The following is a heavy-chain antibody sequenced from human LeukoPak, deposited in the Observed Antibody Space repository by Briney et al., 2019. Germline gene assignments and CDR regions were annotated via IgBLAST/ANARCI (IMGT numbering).Heavy chain of an antibody. V-gene: IGHV3-21*01. CDR2: ISSGSSYI. D-gene: IGHD5-12*01. CDR3: AKGGYDDYYMDV. CDR1: GITFSTYS. J-gene: IGHJ6*03. Sequence: GGSLRLSCASSGITFSTYSMNWVRQAPGKGLEWVSSISSGSSYIYYADSVKGRFTISRDNAKNSLYLQMNSLRAEDTAVYYCAKGGYDDYYMDVWGKGTTVTVSS.